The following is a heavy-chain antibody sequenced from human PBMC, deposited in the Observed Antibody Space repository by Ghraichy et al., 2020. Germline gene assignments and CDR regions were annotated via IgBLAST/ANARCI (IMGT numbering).Heavy chain of an antibody. CDR1: GYTFTSYY. J-gene: IGHJ4*02. V-gene: IGHV1-46*01. CDR3: ARDGYCSGGSCYSDY. Sequence: ASGKVSCKASGYTFTSYYMHWVRQAPGQGLEWMGIINPSGGSTSYAQKFQGRVTMTRDKSTSTVYMELSSLRSEDTAVYYCARDGYCSGGSCYSDYWGQATGVTVS. CDR2: INPSGGST. D-gene: IGHD2-15*01.